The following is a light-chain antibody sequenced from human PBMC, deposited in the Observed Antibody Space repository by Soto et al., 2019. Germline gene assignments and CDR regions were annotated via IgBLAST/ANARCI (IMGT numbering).Light chain of an antibody. Sequence: QAVVTQPPSASGPPGQRVTISCSGSSSNIGSNNVNWYQQLPGTAPKLLMYSNNQRPSGVPDRFSGSKSGTSASLAISGLQSEDEADYYCAAWDDSLNGLVFGGGTKLTVL. CDR2: SNN. V-gene: IGLV1-44*01. J-gene: IGLJ2*01. CDR3: AAWDDSLNGLV. CDR1: SSNIGSNN.